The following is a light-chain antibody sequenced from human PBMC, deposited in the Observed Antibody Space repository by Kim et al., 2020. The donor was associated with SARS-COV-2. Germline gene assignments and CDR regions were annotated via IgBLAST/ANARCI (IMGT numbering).Light chain of an antibody. J-gene: IGKJ1*01. Sequence: EIVLTQSPGTLSLSPGEGATLSCRASQNFGTNFLAWYKQKPGQAPRLLIYGASIRATGIPDRFSGSGSGTDFTLTISRLEPEDFAVYYCQQYDNSPPWTFGQGTKVDIK. CDR2: GAS. V-gene: IGKV3-20*01. CDR3: QQYDNSPPWT. CDR1: QNFGTNF.